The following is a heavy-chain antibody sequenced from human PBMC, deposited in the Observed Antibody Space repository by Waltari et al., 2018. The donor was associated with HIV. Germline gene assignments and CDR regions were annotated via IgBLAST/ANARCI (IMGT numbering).Heavy chain of an antibody. V-gene: IGHV1-8*01. D-gene: IGHD2-2*01. Sequence: QVQLVQSGAEVTKPGASVKVSCTASGYTFPSYDITWVRQATGQGLEWMGWMNPNSGNTGYAQKFQGRVTMTRNTSISTAYMELSSLRSEDTAVYYCARGPAVKGDWFDPWGQGTLVTVSS. J-gene: IGHJ5*02. CDR2: MNPNSGNT. CDR1: GYTFPSYD. CDR3: ARGPAVKGDWFDP.